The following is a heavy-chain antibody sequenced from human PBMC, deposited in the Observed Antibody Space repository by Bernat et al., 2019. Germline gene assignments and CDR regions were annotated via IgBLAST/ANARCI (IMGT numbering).Heavy chain of an antibody. CDR3: AREGWSAMAAAGTRADY. V-gene: IGHV3-33*01. CDR1: GFTFSNYG. D-gene: IGHD6-25*01. J-gene: IGHJ4*02. Sequence: QVQLVESGGGVVQPGTSLRLSCVASGFTFSNYGMHWVRQAPGKGLEWVAVIWYDSSNSYYADSVRGRFTISKDNSKNTLFLQMNSLRTEDTGVYYCAREGWSAMAAAGTRADYWGQGTLVSVSS. CDR2: IWYDSSNS.